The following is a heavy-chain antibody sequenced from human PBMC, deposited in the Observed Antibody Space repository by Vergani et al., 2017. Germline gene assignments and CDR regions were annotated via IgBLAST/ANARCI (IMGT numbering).Heavy chain of an antibody. V-gene: IGHV4-30-2*01. J-gene: IGHJ5*02. CDR2: NYHSGST. CDR3: ARFSPPPDNGFDR. CDR1: CVSISSGGYS. Sequence: QLQLQESGSGLVKPSQTLSLTCAVSCVSISSGGYSWSWIRPAPGKGLEWIGYNYHSGSTHYNPSLKSRVTISVDRSKNQFSLKLSSVTAADTAVYYCARFSPPPDNGFDRWGEGTLVSVSS.